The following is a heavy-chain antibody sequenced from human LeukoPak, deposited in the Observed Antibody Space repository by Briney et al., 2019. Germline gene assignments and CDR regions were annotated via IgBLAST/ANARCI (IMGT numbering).Heavy chain of an antibody. Sequence: ASVKVSCKASGYTFTSYGISWVRQAPGQGLEWMGWISAYNGNTNYAQKLQGRVTMTTDTSTSTAYTELSSLRSEDTAVYYCARAPRDGYRGGYYFDYWGQGTLVTVSS. J-gene: IGHJ4*02. CDR1: GYTFTSYG. V-gene: IGHV1-18*01. CDR3: ARAPRDGYRGGYYFDY. D-gene: IGHD5-24*01. CDR2: ISAYNGNT.